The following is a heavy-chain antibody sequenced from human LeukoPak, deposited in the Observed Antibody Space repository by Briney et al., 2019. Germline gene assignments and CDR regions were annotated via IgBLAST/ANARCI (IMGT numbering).Heavy chain of an antibody. V-gene: IGHV3-9*01. D-gene: IGHD3-22*01. Sequence: GRSLRLSCAASGFTFDDYAMHWVRQAPGKGLEWVSGISWNSGSIGYADSVKGRFTISRDNAKNSLYLQMNSLRAEDTALYYCAKDIYYDSSGKGGFDYWGQGTLVTVSS. CDR3: AKDIYYDSSGKGGFDY. J-gene: IGHJ4*02. CDR2: ISWNSGSI. CDR1: GFTFDDYA.